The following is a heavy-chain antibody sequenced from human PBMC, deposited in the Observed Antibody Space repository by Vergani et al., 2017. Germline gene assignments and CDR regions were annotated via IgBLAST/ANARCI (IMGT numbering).Heavy chain of an antibody. V-gene: IGHV3-7*03. CDR2: IKEDGTGK. D-gene: IGHD3-22*01. CDR3: ARLSYDTTPYLQGGYDC. J-gene: IGHJ4*02. Sequence: EVQLVESGGGLVQPGGSLRLSCAASGLIFSTQWMSWVRQAPGKGLEWVANIKEDGTGKYYVDSVKGRFTISRDNAKNSLYLQMNSLRVEDTAVYYCARLSYDTTPYLQGGYDCWGQGTLVSVSS. CDR1: GLIFSTQW.